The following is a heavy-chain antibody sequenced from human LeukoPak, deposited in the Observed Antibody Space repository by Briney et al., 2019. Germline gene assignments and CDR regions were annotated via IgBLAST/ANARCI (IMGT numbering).Heavy chain of an antibody. CDR2: ISYDGSNK. V-gene: IGHV3-30-3*01. CDR3: AREVPYYYDSSGLYYYYGMDV. Sequence: PGGSLRLSCAASGFTFSSYAMHWVRQAPGKGLEWVAVISYDGSNKYYADSVKGRFTISRDNSKNTLYLQMNSLRAEDTAVYYCAREVPYYYDSSGLYYYYGMDVWGQGTTVTVSS. D-gene: IGHD3-22*01. J-gene: IGHJ6*02. CDR1: GFTFSSYA.